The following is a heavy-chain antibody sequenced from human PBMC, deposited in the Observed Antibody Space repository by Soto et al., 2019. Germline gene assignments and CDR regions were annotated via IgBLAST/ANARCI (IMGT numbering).Heavy chain of an antibody. CDR3: ARDGGYYYTMEV. CDR1: GASIIIIYH. J-gene: IGHJ6*02. Sequence: LSLKCTVSGASIIIIYHWAWIRHPPGRRLEWIASIFPTGTTYYNPSLKSRVTISVDTSKNQLSLKLSSVTAADTAVYYCARDGGYYYTMEVWGQRTTLTLAS. CDR2: IFPTGTT. V-gene: IGHV4-38-2*02. D-gene: IGHD3-10*01.